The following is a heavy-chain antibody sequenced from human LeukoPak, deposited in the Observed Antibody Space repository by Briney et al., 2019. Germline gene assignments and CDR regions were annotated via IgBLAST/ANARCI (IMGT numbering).Heavy chain of an antibody. V-gene: IGHV4-39*01. CDR2: INYSGRT. CDR1: GGSIRSGSDC. Sequence: PSETLSLTCSVSGGSIRSGSDCCAWIRQPPGKGREWIGSINYSGRTDYNPYHKSRVTISIDQSKNQFSLKQRSVTAADTAVYYCARREDTSWYYFDFWGQGTQVTVSS. CDR3: ARREDTSWYYFDF. J-gene: IGHJ4*02. D-gene: IGHD2-2*01.